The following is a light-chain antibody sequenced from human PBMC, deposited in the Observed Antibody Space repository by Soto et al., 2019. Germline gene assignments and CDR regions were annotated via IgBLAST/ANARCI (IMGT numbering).Light chain of an antibody. CDR3: QQYDHSPIT. J-gene: IGKJ5*01. Sequence: EIVLTQSPGTLSLSPGERATLSFRASQSVSGSYLVWYQHKPGQAPRLLIYGASNRATGIPDRFTGSGSGTDFTLTISRLEPEDFAVYYCQQYDHSPITFGQGTRLEIK. V-gene: IGKV3-20*01. CDR2: GAS. CDR1: QSVSGSY.